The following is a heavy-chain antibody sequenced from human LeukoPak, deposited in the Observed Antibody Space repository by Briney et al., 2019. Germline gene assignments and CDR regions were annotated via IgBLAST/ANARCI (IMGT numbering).Heavy chain of an antibody. J-gene: IGHJ4*02. V-gene: IGHV4-59*01. CDR3: ARDAGMYCGGDCYSYYFDY. D-gene: IGHD2-21*02. Sequence: PSETLSLTCTVSGGSISSYYWSWIRQPPGKGLEWIGYIYYSGSTNYNPSLKSRVTISVDTSKNQFSLKLSSVTAADTAVYYCARDAGMYCGGDCYSYYFDYWGQGTLVTVSS. CDR1: GGSISSYY. CDR2: IYYSGST.